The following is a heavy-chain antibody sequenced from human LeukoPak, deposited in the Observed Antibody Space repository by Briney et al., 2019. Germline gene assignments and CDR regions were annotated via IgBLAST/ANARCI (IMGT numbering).Heavy chain of an antibody. Sequence: GGPLRLSCAASGFTFSDYYLSWIRQAPGKGLEWVSYISRSGNTIYYADSVKGRFTISRDNAKNSLYLQMNSLRAEDSAVYYCARERVDTPMVYDYWGQGTLVTVSS. CDR2: ISRSGNTI. V-gene: IGHV3-11*01. CDR1: GFTFSDYY. CDR3: ARERVDTPMVYDY. J-gene: IGHJ4*02. D-gene: IGHD5-18*01.